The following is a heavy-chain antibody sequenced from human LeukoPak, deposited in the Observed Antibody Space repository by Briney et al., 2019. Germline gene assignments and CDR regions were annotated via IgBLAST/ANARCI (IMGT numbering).Heavy chain of an antibody. Sequence: SETLSLTCAVHGGSFSGFYWTWMRQTPGEGPEWIGENTHAGRTAYNPSFRSRATISVDTSHSQFSLQLSSVTAADTAVYYCARGLGEGYPDHWGQGTLVTVSS. CDR3: ARGLGEGYPDH. J-gene: IGHJ4*02. CDR1: GGSFSGFY. D-gene: IGHD5-24*01. V-gene: IGHV4-34*01. CDR2: NTHAGRT.